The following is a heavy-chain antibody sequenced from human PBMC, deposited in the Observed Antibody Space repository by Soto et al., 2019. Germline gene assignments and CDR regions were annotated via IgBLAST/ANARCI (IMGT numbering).Heavy chain of an antibody. CDR2: IYPRDSDT. Sequence: PGESLKISCKGSGDSLTSYWIGWVRQMPGKGLEWMGIIYPRDSDTRYRPSFQGQVTISADKSISTAYLQWSSLKASDSAVYHCASRKITSDAFDIWGQGTMVTVS. CDR1: GDSLTSYW. J-gene: IGHJ3*02. CDR3: ASRKITSDAFDI. V-gene: IGHV5-51*01.